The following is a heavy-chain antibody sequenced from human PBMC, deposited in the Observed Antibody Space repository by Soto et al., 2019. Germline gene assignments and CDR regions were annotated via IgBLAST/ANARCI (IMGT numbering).Heavy chain of an antibody. J-gene: IGHJ3*02. D-gene: IGHD3-3*01. Sequence: QVQLQQWGAGLLKPSETLSLTCAVYGGSFSGYYWSWIRQPPGKGLEWIGEINHSGSTNYNPSLKCRVTISVDTSKNQFSLKLSSVTAADTAVYYCARVGVLRFLEWSWRGLDAFDIWGQGTMVTVSS. CDR1: GGSFSGYY. CDR2: INHSGST. CDR3: ARVGVLRFLEWSWRGLDAFDI. V-gene: IGHV4-34*01.